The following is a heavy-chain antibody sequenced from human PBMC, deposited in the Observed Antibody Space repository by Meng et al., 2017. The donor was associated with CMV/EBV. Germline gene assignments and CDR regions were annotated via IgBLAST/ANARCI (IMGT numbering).Heavy chain of an antibody. CDR2: IYYSGST. CDR1: GGSISSYY. V-gene: IGHV4-59*01. Sequence: SETLSLTCTVSGGSISSYYWSWIRQPPGKGLEWIGYIYYSGSTNYNPSLKSQVTISVDTSKNQFSPKLSSVTAADTAVYYCARRIAAAGFYYGMDVWGQGTTVTVSS. J-gene: IGHJ6*02. CDR3: ARRIAAAGFYYGMDV. D-gene: IGHD6-13*01.